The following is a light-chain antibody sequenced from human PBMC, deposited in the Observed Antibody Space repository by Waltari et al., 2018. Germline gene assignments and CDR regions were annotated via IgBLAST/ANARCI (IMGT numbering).Light chain of an antibody. J-gene: IGLJ2*01. CDR1: SSDSDVDTYNP. V-gene: IGLV2-14*03. CDR3: TSYTDNSVI. Sequence: QSALTQPASVSGSPGPSITIPCSGMSSDSDVDTYNPASWFQQHPGKAPKPVIYDVNNRPSGVSDRFSGSRSGNTASLTISRLQSEDEADYYCTSYTDNSVIFGGGTKLTVL. CDR2: DVN.